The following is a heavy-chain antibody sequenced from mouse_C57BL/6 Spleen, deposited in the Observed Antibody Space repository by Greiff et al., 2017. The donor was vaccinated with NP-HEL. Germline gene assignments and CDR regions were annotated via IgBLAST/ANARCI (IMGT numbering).Heavy chain of an antibody. Sequence: VQLQQPGAELVRPGSSVKLSCKASGYTFTSYWMHWVKQRPIQGLEWIGNIDPSDSDTHYHQKFKDKATLTVDKSSSTAYMQLSSLTSEDSAVYYFARGRPYYFDYWGQGTTLTVSS. D-gene: IGHD1-2*01. CDR3: ARGRPYYFDY. J-gene: IGHJ2*01. CDR2: IDPSDSDT. V-gene: IGHV1-52*01. CDR1: GYTFTSYW.